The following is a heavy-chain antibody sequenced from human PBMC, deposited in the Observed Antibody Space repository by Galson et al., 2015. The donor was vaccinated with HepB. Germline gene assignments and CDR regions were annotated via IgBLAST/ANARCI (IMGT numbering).Heavy chain of an antibody. CDR2: IGTAGDT. J-gene: IGHJ2*01. CDR3: ARVVTRDTAMVDRWYFDL. V-gene: IGHV3-13*04. CDR1: GFTFSSYD. D-gene: IGHD5-18*01. Sequence: SLRLSCAASGFTFSSYDMHWVRQATGKGLEWVSAIGTAGDTYYPGSVKGRFTISRENAKNSLYLQMNSLRAGDTAVYYCARVVTRDTAMVDRWYFDLWGRGTLVTVSS.